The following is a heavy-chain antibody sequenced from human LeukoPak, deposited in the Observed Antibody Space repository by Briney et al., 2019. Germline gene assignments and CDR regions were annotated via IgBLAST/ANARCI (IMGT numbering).Heavy chain of an antibody. V-gene: IGHV3-33*01. J-gene: IGHJ4*02. CDR2: IWFDGSYT. Sequence: HPGGSLSLSCAASGFTFNNYGVHWLRQAPGKGLEWVAVIWFDGSYTYYADSVKGRFTISRDNSKNTLYLQMNSLRAEDTAVYYCARGLYYGSGSPIDYWGQGTLVTVSS. CDR3: ARGLYYGSGSPIDY. CDR1: GFTFNNYG. D-gene: IGHD3-10*01.